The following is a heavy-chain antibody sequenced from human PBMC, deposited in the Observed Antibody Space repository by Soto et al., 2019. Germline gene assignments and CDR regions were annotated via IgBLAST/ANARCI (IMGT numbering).Heavy chain of an antibody. Sequence: SETLSLTCAVSGGSISSGGYYWTWIRQPPGTGLEWIGEINHSGSTNYNPSLKSRVTISVDTSKDQFSLKLTSVTAADTAVYYCARDKITGLFDYWGQGTLVTVSS. CDR3: ARDKITGLFDY. V-gene: IGHV4-34*01. CDR1: GGSISSGGYY. J-gene: IGHJ4*02. D-gene: IGHD2-8*02. CDR2: INHSGST.